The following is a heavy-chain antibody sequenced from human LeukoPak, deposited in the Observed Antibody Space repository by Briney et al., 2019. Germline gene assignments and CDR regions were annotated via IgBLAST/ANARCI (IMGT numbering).Heavy chain of an antibody. CDR2: ISYDGSNK. D-gene: IGHD2-2*01. J-gene: IGHJ4*02. V-gene: IGHV3-30*18. CDR1: GFTFSSYG. Sequence: GGSLRLSCAASGFTFSSYGMHWVRQAPGKGLEWVAVISYDGSNKYYADSVKGRFTISRDNSKNTLYLQMNSLRAEDTAVHYCAKEPQGYCSSTSCYGPYFDYWGQGTLVTVSS. CDR3: AKEPQGYCSSTSCYGPYFDY.